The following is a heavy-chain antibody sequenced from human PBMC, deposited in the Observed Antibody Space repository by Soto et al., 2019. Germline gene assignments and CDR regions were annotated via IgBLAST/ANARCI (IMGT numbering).Heavy chain of an antibody. Sequence: EVQLVESGGVLVKPGGSLRLSCAASGITLSNAWMTWVRQAPGKGLEWVGRIKSKADGSTTEYGSPVKDRFIITRDDSENTLDLQMHSLKTEDTAVYYCATPRPGTHGYGYWGQGTLVTVSS. V-gene: IGHV3-15*01. CDR1: GITLSNAW. J-gene: IGHJ4*02. CDR2: IKSKADGSTT. D-gene: IGHD5-18*01. CDR3: ATPRPGTHGYGY.